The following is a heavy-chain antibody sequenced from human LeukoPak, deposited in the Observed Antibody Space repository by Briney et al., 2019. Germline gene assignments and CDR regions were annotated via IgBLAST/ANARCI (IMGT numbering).Heavy chain of an antibody. J-gene: IGHJ4*02. CDR1: GFTFSSYD. D-gene: IGHD3-22*01. V-gene: IGHV3-13*01. CDR2: IGTAGDT. CDR3: ARFTAYYYDSSGYDY. Sequence: GGSLRLSCAASGFTFSSYDMHWVRQATGKGLEWVSAIGTAGDTYYPGSVKGRFTISRENAKNSLYLQMNSLRAEDTAVYYCARFTAYYYDSSGYDYWGQGTLVTVSS.